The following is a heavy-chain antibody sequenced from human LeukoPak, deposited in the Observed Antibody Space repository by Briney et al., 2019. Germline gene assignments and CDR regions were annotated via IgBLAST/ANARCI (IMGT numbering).Heavy chain of an antibody. CDR1: GFTVSSNY. V-gene: IGHV3-30*03. Sequence: GGSLRLSCAASGFTVSSNYMSWVRQAPGKGLEWVAVISYDGSNKYYADSVKGRFTISRDNSKNTLYLQMNSLRAEDTAVYYCARERFQTHPKPAPHFDYWGQGTLVTVSS. J-gene: IGHJ4*02. CDR3: ARERFQTHPKPAPHFDY. CDR2: ISYDGSNK.